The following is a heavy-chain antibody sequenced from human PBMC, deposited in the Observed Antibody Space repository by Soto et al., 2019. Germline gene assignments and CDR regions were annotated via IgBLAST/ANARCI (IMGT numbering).Heavy chain of an antibody. CDR2: INHSGST. CDR1: GGSFSGYF. D-gene: IGHD2-2*01. J-gene: IGHJ5*02. V-gene: IGHV4-34*01. Sequence: SETLSLTCAVYGGSFSGYFWSWIRQPPGKGLEWIGEINHSGSTNYNPSLKSRVTISVDTSKNQFSLKLSSVTAADTAVYYCARKGGTSTSSWGQGTLVTVSS. CDR3: ARKGGTSTSS.